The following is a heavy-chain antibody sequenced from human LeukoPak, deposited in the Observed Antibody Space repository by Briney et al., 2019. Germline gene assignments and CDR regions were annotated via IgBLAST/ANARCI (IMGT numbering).Heavy chain of an antibody. D-gene: IGHD3-22*01. CDR2: TYYSGST. V-gene: IGHV4-31*01. J-gene: IGHJ4*02. CDR1: GGSISSGGYY. CDR3: ARDLSGGYLEY. Sequence: SQTLSLTCTVSGGSISSGGYYWGWLRQHPGKGLEGSGYTYYSGSTYYNPSLKSTLTISVDASKSQSSLKLTSVTAADTAVYYCARDLSGGYLEYSGQGTLVSVSS.